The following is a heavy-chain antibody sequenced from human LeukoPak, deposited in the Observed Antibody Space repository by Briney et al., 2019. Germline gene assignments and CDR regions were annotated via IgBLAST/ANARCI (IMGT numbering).Heavy chain of an antibody. J-gene: IGHJ4*02. Sequence: GGSLRLPCAASGLTFSSYWMSWVRQAPGKGLEWVANIKQDGSERYYVDSVKGRFTISRDNAKKSLHLQMNGLRADDTAVYYCASDGGPFDNWGQGTLVTVSS. CDR2: IKQDGSER. CDR3: ASDGGPFDN. D-gene: IGHD3-3*01. CDR1: GLTFSSYW. V-gene: IGHV3-7*01.